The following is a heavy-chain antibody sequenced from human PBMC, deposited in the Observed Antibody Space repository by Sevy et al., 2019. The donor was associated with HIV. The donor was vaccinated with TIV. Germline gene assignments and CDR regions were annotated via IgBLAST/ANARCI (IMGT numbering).Heavy chain of an antibody. Sequence: GGSLRLSCAASAFSFNTYAMSWVRRALGKGLEWVSTISGSGDSTFYSDSVKGRFTISRDNSKNTLYLQMNSLRAEDTAVYYCAKPRGSFYFDYWGQGTLVTVSS. V-gene: IGHV3-23*01. CDR1: AFSFNTYA. CDR3: AKPRGSFYFDY. D-gene: IGHD3-16*01. J-gene: IGHJ4*02. CDR2: ISGSGDST.